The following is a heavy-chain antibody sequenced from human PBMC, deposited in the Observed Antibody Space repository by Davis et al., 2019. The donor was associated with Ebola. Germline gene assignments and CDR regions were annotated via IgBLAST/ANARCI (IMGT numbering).Heavy chain of an antibody. V-gene: IGHV3-23*01. CDR1: GFTFSSYA. D-gene: IGHD2-2*01. CDR3: AKDPIVIVVGG. CDR2: ISGSGGST. Sequence: GESLKISCAASGFTFSSYAMSWVRQAPGKGLEWVSAISGSGGSTYYADSVKGRFTISRDNSKNTLYLQMNSLRAEDTAVYYCAKDPIVIVVGGWGQGTLVTVSS. J-gene: IGHJ4*02.